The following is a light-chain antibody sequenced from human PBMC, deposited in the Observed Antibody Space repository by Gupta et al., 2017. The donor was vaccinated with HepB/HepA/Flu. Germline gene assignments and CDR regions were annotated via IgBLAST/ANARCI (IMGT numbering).Light chain of an antibody. J-gene: IGLJ2*01. Sequence: SYVLTQPPSVSVAPGKTARITCGGNNIGSKSVHWYQQKPGQAPVLVVYDDSDRPSGSPERFSGSNSGNTATLTISRVEAGEEADYYCQVWESSSDHPVVFGGGTKLTVL. CDR1: NIGSKS. CDR3: QVWESSSDHPVV. V-gene: IGLV3-21*03. CDR2: DDS.